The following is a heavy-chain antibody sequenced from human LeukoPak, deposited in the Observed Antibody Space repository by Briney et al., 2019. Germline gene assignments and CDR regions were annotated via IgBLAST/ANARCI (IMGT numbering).Heavy chain of an antibody. V-gene: IGHV1-2*02. J-gene: IGHJ4*02. CDR1: GYAFIGYY. CDR3: ARDAATTVTTD. CDR2: INPNSGGT. D-gene: IGHD4-11*01. Sequence: ASVRVSCKTSGYAFIGYYLHWVRQAPGQGLEWMGWINPNSGGTNYAQKFQGRATMTRDTSITTAYMELSRLTSDDTAVYFCARDAATTVTTDWGQGTLVTVSS.